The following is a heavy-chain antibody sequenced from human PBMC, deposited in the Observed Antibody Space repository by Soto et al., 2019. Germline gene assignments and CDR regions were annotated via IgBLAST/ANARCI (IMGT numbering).Heavy chain of an antibody. Sequence: QVQLVQSGAEVKKPGSSVKVSCKASGGTFSSYAISWVRQAPGQGLEWMGGIIPIFGTANYAQKFQGRVTITADESTRAAYRGLSRRRSEDTAGYYCARGGLGGAYGDYSGERTGKDYWGQGTLVTVSS. CDR3: ARGGLGGAYGDYSGERTGKDY. CDR2: IIPIFGTA. D-gene: IGHD4-17*01. CDR1: GGTFSSYA. V-gene: IGHV1-69*01. J-gene: IGHJ4*02.